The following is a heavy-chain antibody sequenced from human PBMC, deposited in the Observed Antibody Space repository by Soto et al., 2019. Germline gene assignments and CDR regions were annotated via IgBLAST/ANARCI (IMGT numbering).Heavy chain of an antibody. D-gene: IGHD1-26*01. V-gene: IGHV1-69*13. CDR3: ASGSHGEGATDY. CDR1: GGIFSSYA. J-gene: IGHJ4*02. Sequence: SVKVSCKASGGIFSSYALSWVRQAPGQGLEWMGGIIPIFGTANYAQKFQGRVTITADASTNTAYMELSSLRPEDTAVYYCASGSHGEGATDYWGLGTLVTVSS. CDR2: IIPIFGTA.